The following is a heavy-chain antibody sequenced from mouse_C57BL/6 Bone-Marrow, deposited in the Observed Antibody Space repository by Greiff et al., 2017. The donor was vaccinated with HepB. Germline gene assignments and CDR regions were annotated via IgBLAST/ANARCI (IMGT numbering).Heavy chain of an antibody. CDR3: ARNGNFDY. J-gene: IGHJ2*01. CDR1: GYTFTSYW. D-gene: IGHD2-1*01. V-gene: IGHV1-50*01. CDR2: IDPSDSYT. Sequence: VQLKQPGAELVKPGASVKLSCKASGYTFTSYWMQWVKQRPGQGLEWIGEIDPSDSYTNYNQKFKGKATLTVDTSSSTAYMQLSRLTSEDSAVYYCARNGNFDYWGQGTTLTVSS.